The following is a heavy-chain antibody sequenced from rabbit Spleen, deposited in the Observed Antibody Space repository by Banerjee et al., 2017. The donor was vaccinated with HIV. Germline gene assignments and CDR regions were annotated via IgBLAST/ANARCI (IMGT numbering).Heavy chain of an antibody. CDR2: IYASSGKT. CDR3: ARNYVNVFDP. J-gene: IGHJ2*01. D-gene: IGHD1-1*01. Sequence: QSLEESGGDLVKPGASLTLTCTASGFSFSSSYYMCWVRQAPGKGLELIACIYASSGKTYYASWAKGRFTISKTSSTTMTLQMTSLTAADTATYFCARNYVNVFDPWGPGTLVTVS. CDR1: GFSFSSSYY. V-gene: IGHV1S40*01.